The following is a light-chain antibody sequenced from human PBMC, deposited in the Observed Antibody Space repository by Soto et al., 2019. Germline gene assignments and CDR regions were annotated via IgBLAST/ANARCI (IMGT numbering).Light chain of an antibody. V-gene: IGKV2-28*01. CDR2: LGS. CDR1: QSLLYSNGYNY. Sequence: DIVMTQSPLSLPVTPGEPASISCRSSQSLLYSNGYNYLDWYLQKPGQSPHLLIYLGSNRASGVPDRCSASGSGTDFTLKISRVEAEDVGVYYCMQALQTPCTFGQGTKLEIK. J-gene: IGKJ2*02. CDR3: MQALQTPCT.